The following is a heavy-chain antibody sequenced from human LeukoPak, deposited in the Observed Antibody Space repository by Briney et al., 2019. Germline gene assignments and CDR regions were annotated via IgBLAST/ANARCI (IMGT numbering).Heavy chain of an antibody. D-gene: IGHD2-15*01. J-gene: IGHJ3*02. Sequence: GGSLRLSCAASGFTFSSYAMSWVRQAPGKGLEWVSAISGSGGSTYYADSVKGRFTISRDNSKNTLYLQMNSLRAEDTAVYYCAKVRVGYCSGGSCYDAFDIWGQGTMVTVSP. CDR2: ISGSGGST. CDR3: AKVRVGYCSGGSCYDAFDI. V-gene: IGHV3-23*01. CDR1: GFTFSSYA.